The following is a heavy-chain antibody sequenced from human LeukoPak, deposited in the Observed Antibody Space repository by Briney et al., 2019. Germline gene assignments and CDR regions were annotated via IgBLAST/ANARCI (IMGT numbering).Heavy chain of an antibody. Sequence: GGSLRLSCAASGFTVSSNYMSWVRQAPGKGLEWVSVIYSGGSTYYADSVKGRFTISRDDSKNTLYLQMNSLRAEDTAVYYCARSYYGSGSYYFDYWGQGTLVTVSS. CDR3: ARSYYGSGSYYFDY. V-gene: IGHV3-53*01. CDR2: IYSGGST. D-gene: IGHD3-10*01. CDR1: GFTVSSNY. J-gene: IGHJ4*02.